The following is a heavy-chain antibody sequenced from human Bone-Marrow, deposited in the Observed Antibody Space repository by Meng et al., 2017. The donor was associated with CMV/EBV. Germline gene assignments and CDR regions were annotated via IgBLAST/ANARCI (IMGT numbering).Heavy chain of an antibody. CDR2: IHPIPGST. J-gene: IGHJ6*02. Sequence: ASVKVSCKASGYTFTNYFVHWVRQAPGQGLEWLGIIHPIPGSTIYAQKFQGRVTVTRDTSTSTVYMEMSSLRSEDTAVYYCGREPPTVTTPIIYYYGMDVWGQGNTVTVSS. CDR1: GYTFTNYF. CDR3: GREPPTVTTPIIYYYGMDV. V-gene: IGHV1-46*01. D-gene: IGHD4-11*01.